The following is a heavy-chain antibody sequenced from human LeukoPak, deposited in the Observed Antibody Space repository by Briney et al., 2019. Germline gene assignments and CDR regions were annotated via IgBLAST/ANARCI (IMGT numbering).Heavy chain of an antibody. CDR1: GYTFTGYY. J-gene: IGHJ4*02. CDR3: ARGCCSSTSCYSLDY. D-gene: IGHD2-2*01. CDR2: INPNSGGT. Sequence: ASVKVSCKASGYTFTGYYMHWVRQAPGQGLEWMGWINPNSGGTNYAQKFQGRVTMTRDTSISTAYMELSRLRSDDTAVYYCARGCCSSTSCYSLDYWGQGTLVTVSS. V-gene: IGHV1-2*02.